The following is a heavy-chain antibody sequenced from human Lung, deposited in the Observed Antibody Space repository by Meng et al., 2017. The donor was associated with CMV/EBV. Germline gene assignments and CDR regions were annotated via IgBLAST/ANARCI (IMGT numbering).Heavy chain of an antibody. J-gene: IGHJ6*02. Sequence: GESLKISCAASGFTFTSYAMSWVRQAPGKGLEWVSAISGSGGSTYYADSVKGRFTISRDNSKNTLYLQMNSLRAEDTAVYYCAKDGVVIPEGGMDVWGQGXTVTVSS. CDR3: AKDGVVIPEGGMDV. V-gene: IGHV3-23*01. CDR2: ISGSGGST. CDR1: GFTFTSYA. D-gene: IGHD2-2*01.